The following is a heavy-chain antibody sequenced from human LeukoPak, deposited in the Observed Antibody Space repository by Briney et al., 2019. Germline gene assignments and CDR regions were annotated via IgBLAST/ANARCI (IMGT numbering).Heavy chain of an antibody. Sequence: GGSLRLSCAASGFTFSDYYMSWIRQAPGKGLEWVSYISSSGSTIYYADSVKGRFTISRDSAKNSLYLQMNSLRAEDTTVYYCARDLQALPDYYDSSGYYYYFDYWGQGTLVTVSS. V-gene: IGHV3-11*01. J-gene: IGHJ4*02. CDR1: GFTFSDYY. CDR3: ARDLQALPDYYDSSGYYYYFDY. D-gene: IGHD3-22*01. CDR2: ISSSGSTI.